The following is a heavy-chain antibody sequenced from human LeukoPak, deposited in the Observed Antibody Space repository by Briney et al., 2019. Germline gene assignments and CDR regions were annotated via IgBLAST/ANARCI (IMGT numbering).Heavy chain of an antibody. V-gene: IGHV3-48*03. J-gene: IGHJ4*02. D-gene: IGHD3-10*01. CDR2: ISSSGSNK. CDR3: ARDGSGSYSFSDY. CDR1: GFTFSSYE. Sequence: GGXXRLSCAASGFTFSSYEMNWVRQAPGKGVEGVSYISSSGSNKYYADSVKGGFTIYREKAKNSLYLQMNSLRAEDTAVYYCARDGSGSYSFSDYWGQGTLVTVSS.